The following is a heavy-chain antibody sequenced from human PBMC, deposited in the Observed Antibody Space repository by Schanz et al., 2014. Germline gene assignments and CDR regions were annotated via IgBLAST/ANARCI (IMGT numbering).Heavy chain of an antibody. J-gene: IGHJ4*02. CDR3: ARDSGSSSWYPSDY. Sequence: EVQLVESGGGLIQPGGSLRLSCVASGFTVSSNYMSWVRQAPGKGLEWVSGMSWNAGSLGYGDSVKGRFTISRDNGKKSMYLQMNSLRAEDTALYYCARDSGSSSWYPSDYWGQGTLVTVSS. CDR2: MSWNAGSL. CDR1: GFTVSSNY. D-gene: IGHD6-13*01. V-gene: IGHV3-53*01.